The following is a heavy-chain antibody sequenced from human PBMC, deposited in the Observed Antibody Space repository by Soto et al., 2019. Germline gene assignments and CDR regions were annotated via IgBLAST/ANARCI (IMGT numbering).Heavy chain of an antibody. CDR3: ARGGIRLWFFDY. CDR1: GFTFSSYG. Sequence: GGSLRLSCAASGFTFSSYGMHWVRQAPGKGLEWVAVIWYDGSNKYYADSVKGRFTVSRDNSKNTLYLQMNSLRAEDTALYYCARGGIRLWFFDYWGQGTLVTVSS. V-gene: IGHV3-33*01. CDR2: IWYDGSNK. J-gene: IGHJ4*02. D-gene: IGHD5-18*01.